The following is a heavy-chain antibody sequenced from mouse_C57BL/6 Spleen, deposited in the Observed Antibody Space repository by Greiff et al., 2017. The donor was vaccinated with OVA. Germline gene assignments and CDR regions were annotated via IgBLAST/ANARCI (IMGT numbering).Heavy chain of an antibody. J-gene: IGHJ4*01. CDR3: ARDYYGSSYRGYAMDY. CDR2: INPNNGGT. D-gene: IGHD1-1*01. CDR1: GYTFTDYY. V-gene: IGHV1-26*01. Sequence: VQLPQSGPELVKPGASVKISCKASGYTFTDYYMNWVKQSHGKSLEWIGDINPNNGGTSYNQKFKGKATLTVDKSSSTAYMELRSLTSEDSAVYYCARDYYGSSYRGYAMDYWGQGTSVTVSS.